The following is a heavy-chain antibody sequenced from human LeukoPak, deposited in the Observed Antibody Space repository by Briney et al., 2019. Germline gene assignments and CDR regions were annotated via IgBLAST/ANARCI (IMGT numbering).Heavy chain of an antibody. CDR1: GGSISSYY. V-gene: IGHV4-59*01. J-gene: IGHJ6*03. CDR2: IYYSGST. CDR3: AKDGFERGDDTDYMDV. D-gene: IGHD3-22*01. Sequence: SETLSLTCTVSGGSISSYYWSWIRQPPGKGLEWIGYIYYSGSTNYNPSLKSRVTISVDTSKNQFSLKLSSVTAADTAVYYCAKDGFERGDDTDYMDVWGKGTTVTVSS.